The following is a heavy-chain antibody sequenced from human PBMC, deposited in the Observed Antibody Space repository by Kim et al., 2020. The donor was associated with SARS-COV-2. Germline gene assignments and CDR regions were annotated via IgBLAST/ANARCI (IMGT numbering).Heavy chain of an antibody. Sequence: CRPSFQGHVTISADKSISTAYLQWSSLKASDTAMYYCARRFLWYWYFDLWGRGTLVTVSS. D-gene: IGHD2-21*01. CDR3: ARRFLWYWYFDL. V-gene: IGHV5-10-1*01. J-gene: IGHJ2*01.